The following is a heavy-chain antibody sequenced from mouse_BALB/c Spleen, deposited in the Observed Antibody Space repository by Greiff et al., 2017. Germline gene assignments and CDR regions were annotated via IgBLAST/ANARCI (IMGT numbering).Heavy chain of an antibody. Sequence: VQLQQSGAELVRPGTSVKISCKASGYAFTNYWLGWVKQRPGHGLEWIGDIYPGSGNTYYNEKFKGKATLTADKSSSTAYMQLSSLTSEDSAVYFCARPAYYGNYVLPGFAYWGQGTLVTVSA. V-gene: IGHV1-63*01. CDR3: ARPAYYGNYVLPGFAY. CDR2: IYPGSGNT. J-gene: IGHJ3*01. CDR1: GYAFTNYW. D-gene: IGHD2-10*01.